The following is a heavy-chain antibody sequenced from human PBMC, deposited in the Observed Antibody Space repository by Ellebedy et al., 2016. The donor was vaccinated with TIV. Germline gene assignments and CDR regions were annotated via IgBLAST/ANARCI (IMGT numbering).Heavy chain of an antibody. CDR2: IIPIFGTA. CDR3: ARVRQQLVLVDYGMDV. V-gene: IGHV1-69*13. D-gene: IGHD6-13*01. Sequence: SVKVSXKASGGTFSSYAISWVRQAPGQGLEWMGGIIPIFGTANYAQKFQGRVTITADESTSTAYMELSSLRSEDTAVYYCARVRQQLVLVDYGMDVWGQGTTVTVSS. CDR1: GGTFSSYA. J-gene: IGHJ6*02.